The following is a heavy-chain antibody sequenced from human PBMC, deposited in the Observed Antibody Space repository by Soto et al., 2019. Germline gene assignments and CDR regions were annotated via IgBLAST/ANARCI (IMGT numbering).Heavy chain of an antibody. V-gene: IGHV4-4*02. CDR3: ASREEARPF. CDR2: IHRSRGT. Sequence: QVQLQESGPGLVSPLGTLSLTCAVSGGSINTDSWWTGVRQPPGKGLEWIGEIHRSRGTNYNSSLKSRVTISIDRSTNPFSLRLYSVTAADTAVYYCASREEARPFWGQGTLVTVSS. CDR1: GGSINTDSW. D-gene: IGHD6-6*01. J-gene: IGHJ4*02.